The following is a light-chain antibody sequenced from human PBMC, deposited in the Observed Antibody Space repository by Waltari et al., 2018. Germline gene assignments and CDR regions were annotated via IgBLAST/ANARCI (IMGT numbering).Light chain of an antibody. J-gene: IGLJ2*01. CDR1: SSNTGPGYD. Sequence: QSVLPQPPSVSGAPGPRVTISCTGSSSNTGPGYDVNWYQQLPGTAPKLLIYGNSNRLSGVPDRFSGSKSGASASLAISGLQAEDEAEYYCQAYDRSLSGSVFGGGTKLTVL. CDR3: QAYDRSLSGSV. CDR2: GNS. V-gene: IGLV1-40*01.